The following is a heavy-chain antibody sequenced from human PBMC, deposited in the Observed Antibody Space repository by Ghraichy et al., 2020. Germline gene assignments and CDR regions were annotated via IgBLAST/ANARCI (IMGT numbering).Heavy chain of an antibody. CDR1: GGSISSSNYY. J-gene: IGHJ4*01. CDR2: IYYSGST. D-gene: IGHD3-16*01. Sequence: SETLSLTCTVSGGSISSSNYYWGWIRQPPGKGLEWIANIYYSGSTYYKPSLKSRVTISGDTSKNQFSLKLSSVTAADTAVYYCVRGRGDATSRYFDYWGQGTLVTVSS. CDR3: VRGRGDATSRYFDY. V-gene: IGHV4-39*07.